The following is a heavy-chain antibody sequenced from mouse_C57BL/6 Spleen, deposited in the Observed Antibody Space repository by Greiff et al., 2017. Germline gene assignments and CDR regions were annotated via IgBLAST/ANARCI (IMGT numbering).Heavy chain of an antibody. D-gene: IGHD1-1*01. V-gene: IGHV5-12*01. J-gene: IGHJ3*01. CDR3: ARHGHGSSPFAY. CDR2: ISNGGGST. CDR1: GFTFSDYY. Sequence: DVKLVESGGGLVQPGGSLKLSCAASGFTFSDYYMYWVRQTPEKRLEWVAYISNGGGSTYYPYTVKGRFTISRDNAKNTLYLQMSRLKSEDTAMYYCARHGHGSSPFAYWGQGTLVTVSA.